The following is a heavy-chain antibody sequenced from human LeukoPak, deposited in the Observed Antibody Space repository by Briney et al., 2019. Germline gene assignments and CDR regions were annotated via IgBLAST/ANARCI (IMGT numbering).Heavy chain of an antibody. Sequence: GGSLRLSCAASGFTFSSHSMNWVRQAPGKGLEWVSYISSSSSTIYYADSVKGRFTISRDNAKNSLYLQMNSLRAEDTAVYYCARESAAAGRYYFDYWGQGTLVTVSS. CDR3: ARESAAAGRYYFDY. CDR2: ISSSSSTI. D-gene: IGHD6-13*01. V-gene: IGHV3-48*01. CDR1: GFTFSSHS. J-gene: IGHJ4*02.